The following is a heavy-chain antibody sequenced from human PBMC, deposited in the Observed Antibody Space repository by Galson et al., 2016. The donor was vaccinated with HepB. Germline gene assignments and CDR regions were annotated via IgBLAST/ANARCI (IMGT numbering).Heavy chain of an antibody. V-gene: IGHV3-23*01. CDR3: AKVPIQCGGDCTRASYYFDY. CDR1: KFTFRNYA. D-gene: IGHD2-21*02. CDR2: ISGPGRNT. J-gene: IGHJ4*02. Sequence: SLRLSCAASKFTFRNYAMSWVRQAPGKGLEWVSSISGPGRNTYYADSVKGRFTISRDNSKNTLYLQMNSLRAEDTAVYYCAKVPIQCGGDCTRASYYFDYWGQGTLVTVSP.